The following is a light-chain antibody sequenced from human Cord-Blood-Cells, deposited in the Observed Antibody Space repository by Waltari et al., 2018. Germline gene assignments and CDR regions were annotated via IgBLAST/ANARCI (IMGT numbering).Light chain of an antibody. Sequence: QSALTQPPSASGSPGQSVTISCTGTSSAVGGYNYVSWYQKHPGKAPKLLIYEVSKRPSGVPDRFSCSKSGNTASLTVSGLQAEDEADYYCSSYAGSNNLVFGGGTKLTVL. CDR3: SSYAGSNNLV. J-gene: IGLJ3*02. CDR2: EVS. V-gene: IGLV2-8*01. CDR1: SSAVGGYNY.